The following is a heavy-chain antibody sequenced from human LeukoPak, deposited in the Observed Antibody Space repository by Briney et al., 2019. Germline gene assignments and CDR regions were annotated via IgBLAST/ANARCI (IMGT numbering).Heavy chain of an antibody. V-gene: IGHV3-30-3*01. CDR3: ATDSSGYYYRFDY. D-gene: IGHD3-22*01. CDR1: GFSFSSYA. J-gene: IGHJ4*02. CDR2: ISYDGSNK. Sequence: GGSLRLSCAASGFSFSSYAMHWVRQAPGKGLEWVAVISYDGSNKYYADSVKGRFTISRDNSKNTLYLQMNSLRAEDTAVYYCATDSSGYYYRFDYWGQGTLVTVSS.